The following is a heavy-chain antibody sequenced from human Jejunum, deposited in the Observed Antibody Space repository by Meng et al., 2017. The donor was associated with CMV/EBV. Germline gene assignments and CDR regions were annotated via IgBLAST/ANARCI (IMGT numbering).Heavy chain of an antibody. V-gene: IGHV3-49*04. CDR1: GDNY. CDR2: IRSKTYGGTT. J-gene: IGHJ6*02. D-gene: IGHD1-26*01. Sequence: GDNYVSWVRQAPGKGLEWVGFIRSKTYGGTTEYAASVTGRFTISRDDSKNIAYLQMNSLETEDTAVYYCTSRVGATPSYYGMDVWGQGTTVTVSS. CDR3: TSRVGATPSYYGMDV.